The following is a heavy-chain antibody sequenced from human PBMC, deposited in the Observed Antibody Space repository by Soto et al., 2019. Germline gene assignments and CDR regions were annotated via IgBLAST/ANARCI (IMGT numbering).Heavy chain of an antibody. Sequence: APVELTSKAPGYTITSKSLSWPQQDPEQGLEWMGWISAYNGNTNYAQKLQGRVTMTTDTSTSTAYMELRSLRSDDTAVYYCAGSMIVVEWDAFDIWGQGTMVTV. CDR1: GYTITSKS. CDR3: AGSMIVVEWDAFDI. D-gene: IGHD3-22*01. V-gene: IGHV1-18*01. J-gene: IGHJ3*02. CDR2: ISAYNGNT.